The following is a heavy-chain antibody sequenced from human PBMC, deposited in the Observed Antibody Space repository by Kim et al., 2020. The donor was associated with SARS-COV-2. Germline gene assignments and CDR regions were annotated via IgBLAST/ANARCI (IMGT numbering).Heavy chain of an antibody. Sequence: TCYNPSLKSRVTISVDTSKSQFSLKLSSVTAADTAVYYCARTYHRGAFDVRGQGTMVNVSS. CDR2: T. J-gene: IGHJ3*01. CDR3: ARTYHRGAFDV. V-gene: IGHV4-31*02.